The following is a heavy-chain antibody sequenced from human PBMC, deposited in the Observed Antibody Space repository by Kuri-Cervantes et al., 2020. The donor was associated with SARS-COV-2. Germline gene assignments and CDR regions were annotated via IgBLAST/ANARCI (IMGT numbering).Heavy chain of an antibody. V-gene: IGHV1-46*01. D-gene: IGHD2-2*01. CDR1: GYTFTSYY. CDR2: INPSGGST. Sequence: ASVKVSCKASGYTFTSYYMHWVRQAPGQGLEWMGIINPSGGSTSYAQKFQGRVTMTRDTSISTAYMELSRLRSDDTAVYYCARDPIVVDYNWFDPWGQGTLVTVSS. CDR3: ARDPIVVDYNWFDP. J-gene: IGHJ5*02.